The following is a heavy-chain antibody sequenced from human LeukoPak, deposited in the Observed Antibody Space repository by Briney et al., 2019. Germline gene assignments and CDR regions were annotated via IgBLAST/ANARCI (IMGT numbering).Heavy chain of an antibody. CDR3: VTGPLDY. J-gene: IGHJ4*02. CDR2: ISGSGGST. CDR1: GFTFSSYE. Sequence: PGGSLRLSCAASGFTFSSYEMNWVRQAPGKGLEWVSAISGSGGSTYYADSVKGRFTISRDNSKNTLYLQMNSLRAGDTAVYYCVTGPLDYWGQGTLVTVSS. V-gene: IGHV3-23*01. D-gene: IGHD3-10*01.